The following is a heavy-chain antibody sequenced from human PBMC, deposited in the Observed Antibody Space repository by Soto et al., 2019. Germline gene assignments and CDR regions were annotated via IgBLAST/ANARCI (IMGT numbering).Heavy chain of an antibody. CDR2: VFHTGNT. J-gene: IGHJ4*02. D-gene: IGHD5-12*01. CDR1: GDSISSSVW. V-gene: IGHV4-4*02. Sequence: SETLSLTCAVSGDSISSSVWWTWVRQPPGKGLEWIGEVFHTGNTYYNPSLKSRLTMSVDKSRNEFSLKLTSVTAAATAIYYCARKAWLRFDYWGQGALVTVSS. CDR3: ARKAWLRFDY.